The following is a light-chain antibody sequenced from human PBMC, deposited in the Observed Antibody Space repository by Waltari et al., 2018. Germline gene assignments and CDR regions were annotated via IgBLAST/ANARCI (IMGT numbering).Light chain of an antibody. CDR1: QSVLYSSNNKNH. Sequence: DIVMTQSPDSLAVSLGERATVNCKSSQSVLYSSNNKNHLAWYQQKSGQPPKLLFYWASTRASGVPDRFSGSGSGTDFTLTISSLQAEDVAVYYCQQYYSTPLTFGGGTKVEIK. J-gene: IGKJ4*01. V-gene: IGKV4-1*01. CDR3: QQYYSTPLT. CDR2: WAS.